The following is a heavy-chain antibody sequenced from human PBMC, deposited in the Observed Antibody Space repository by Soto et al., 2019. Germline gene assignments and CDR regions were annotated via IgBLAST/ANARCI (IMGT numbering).Heavy chain of an antibody. D-gene: IGHD1-26*01. Sequence: SETLSLTCAVYGGSFSGYYWSWIRQPPGKGLEWIGEINHSGSTNYNPSLKSRVTISVDTSKNQFSLKLSSVTAADTAVYYCARGAKRGVGRTRTQKDYGMDVWGQGTTVTVSS. CDR1: GGSFSGYY. CDR2: INHSGST. J-gene: IGHJ6*02. CDR3: ARGAKRGVGRTRTQKDYGMDV. V-gene: IGHV4-34*01.